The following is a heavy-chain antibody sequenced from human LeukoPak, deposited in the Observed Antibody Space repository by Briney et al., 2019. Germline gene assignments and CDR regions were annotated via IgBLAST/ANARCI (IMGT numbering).Heavy chain of an antibody. CDR2: ISSSGSTI. D-gene: IGHD6-6*01. J-gene: IGHJ4*02. CDR1: GFTFSSYE. Sequence: PGGSLRLSCAASGFTFSSYEMNWVRQAPGEGLGWVSYISSSGSTIYYADSVKGRFTISRDNAKNSLYLQMNSLRAEDTAVYYCATGIAARPGGSFDYWGQGTLVTVSS. CDR3: ATGIAARPGGSFDY. V-gene: IGHV3-48*03.